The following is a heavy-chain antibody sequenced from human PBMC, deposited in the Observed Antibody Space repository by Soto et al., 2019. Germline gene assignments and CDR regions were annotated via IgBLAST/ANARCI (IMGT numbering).Heavy chain of an antibody. CDR2: INPNSGGT. CDR3: ARALLKYDFWSGSFDY. Sequence: GASVKVSCKASGYTFTGYYMHWVRQAPGQGLEWMGWINPNSGGTNYAQKFQGWVTMTRDTSISTAYMELSRLRSDDTAVYYCARALLKYDFWSGSFDYWGQGTLVTVSS. D-gene: IGHD3-3*01. CDR1: GYTFTGYY. V-gene: IGHV1-2*04. J-gene: IGHJ4*02.